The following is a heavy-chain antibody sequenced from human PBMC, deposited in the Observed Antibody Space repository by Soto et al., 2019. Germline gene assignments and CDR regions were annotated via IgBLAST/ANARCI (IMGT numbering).Heavy chain of an antibody. CDR2: IIPIFGTA. Sequence: GASVKVSCKASGGTFSSYAISWVRQAPGQGLEWMGGIIPIFGTANYAQKFQGRVTITADESTSTAYMEPSSLRSEDTAVYYCARAGYYGSGTLGGVNWFDPWGQGTLVTVSS. D-gene: IGHD3-10*01. V-gene: IGHV1-69*13. CDR3: ARAGYYGSGTLGGVNWFDP. J-gene: IGHJ5*02. CDR1: GGTFSSYA.